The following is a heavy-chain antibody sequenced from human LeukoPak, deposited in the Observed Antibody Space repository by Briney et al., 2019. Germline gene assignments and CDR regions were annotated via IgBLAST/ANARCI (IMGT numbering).Heavy chain of an antibody. CDR3: ARDLGGLYYGSSGYYPFDY. CDR1: GYTFTSYY. CDR2: INPSGGST. V-gene: IGHV1-46*01. D-gene: IGHD3-22*01. J-gene: IGHJ4*02. Sequence: VASVKVSCKASGYTFTSYYMHWVRQAPGQGLEWMGIINPSGGSTSYAQKFQGRVTMTRDMSTSTVYMELSSLRSEDTAVYYCARDLGGLYYGSSGYYPFDYWGQGTLVTVSS.